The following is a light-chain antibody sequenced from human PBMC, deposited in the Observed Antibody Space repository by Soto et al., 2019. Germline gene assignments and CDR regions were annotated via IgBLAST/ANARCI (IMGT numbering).Light chain of an antibody. V-gene: IGKV3-15*01. CDR3: QQHTNWPPWT. Sequence: EIVMTQSPATLSVSPGEIATLCCRASQSVSSNLAWYQQKPGQAPRLLMYGASTRATGIPDRFSGSGSGAECTLTISSLQSRDFAVYYCQQHTNWPPWTFGQGTKVEIK. CDR2: GAS. J-gene: IGKJ1*01. CDR1: QSVSSN.